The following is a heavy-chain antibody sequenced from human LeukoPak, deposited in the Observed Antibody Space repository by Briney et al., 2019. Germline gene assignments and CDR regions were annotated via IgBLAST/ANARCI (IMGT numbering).Heavy chain of an antibody. Sequence: GGSLRLSCAASGFTFSSYAMSWVRQAPGKGLEWVSAISVSGGNTYYADSVKSRFTISRDNPQNTMYLQMNSLRAEDTAVYYCAKYNYYGSGSYYNDFDYWGQGTLVTVSS. J-gene: IGHJ4*02. CDR3: AKYNYYGSGSYYNDFDY. CDR2: ISVSGGNT. CDR1: GFTFSSYA. D-gene: IGHD3-10*01. V-gene: IGHV3-23*01.